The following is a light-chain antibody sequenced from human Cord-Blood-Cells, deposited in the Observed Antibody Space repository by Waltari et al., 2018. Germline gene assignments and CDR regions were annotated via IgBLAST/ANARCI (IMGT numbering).Light chain of an antibody. J-gene: IGLJ2*01. CDR1: SSNIGAGYD. CDR2: GNS. V-gene: IGLV1-40*01. Sequence: QSVLTQPPSVSGAPGQRVTIPCTGSSSNIGAGYDVHWYQQLPGTAPKLLIYGNSSRPSGVPARFSCSKSGTSASLAITGLQAEDEADYYCQSYDSSLSGYVVFGGGTKLTVL. CDR3: QSYDSSLSGYVV.